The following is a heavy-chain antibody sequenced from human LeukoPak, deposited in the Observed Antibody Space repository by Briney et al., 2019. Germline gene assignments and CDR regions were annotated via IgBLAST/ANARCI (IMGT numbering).Heavy chain of an antibody. CDR3: ARRDGYYGSGSWSGYYYGMDV. J-gene: IGHJ6*02. CDR1: GFTFSDYY. Sequence: GGSLRLSCAASGFTFSDYYMSWIRQAPGKGLEWVSYISSSGSTIYYADSVKGRFTISRDNAKNSLYLQMNSLRAEDTAVYYCARRDGYYGSGSWSGYYYGMDVWGQGTTVTVSS. CDR2: ISSSGSTI. D-gene: IGHD3-10*01. V-gene: IGHV3-11*01.